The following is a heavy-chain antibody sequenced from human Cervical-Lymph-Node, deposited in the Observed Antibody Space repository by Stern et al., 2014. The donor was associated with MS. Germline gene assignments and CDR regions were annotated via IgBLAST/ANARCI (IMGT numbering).Heavy chain of an antibody. CDR3: ARVPTNYYDSSGYLADAFDI. V-gene: IGHV1-69*01. J-gene: IGHJ3*02. D-gene: IGHD3-22*01. Sequence: VHLVESGAEVKKPGSSVKVSCKASGGTFSSYAISWVRQAPGKGLEWMGGIIPIFGTANYAQKFQGRVTITADESTSTAYMELSSLRSEDTAVYYCARVPTNYYDSSGYLADAFDIWGQGTMVTVSS. CDR2: IIPIFGTA. CDR1: GGTFSSYA.